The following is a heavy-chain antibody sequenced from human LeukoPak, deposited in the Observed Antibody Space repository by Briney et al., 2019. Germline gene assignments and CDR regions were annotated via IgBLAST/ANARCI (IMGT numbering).Heavy chain of an antibody. Sequence: SETLSLTCTVSGGSISSYYWSWIRQPPGKGLEWIGRIYTSGSTNYNPSLKSRVTMSVDTSKNQFSLKLSSVTAADTAVYYCASTYYYDSSGYYYVNYFDYWGQGTLVNVSS. D-gene: IGHD3-22*01. CDR1: GGSISSYY. CDR2: IYTSGST. V-gene: IGHV4-4*07. J-gene: IGHJ4*02. CDR3: ASTYYYDSSGYYYVNYFDY.